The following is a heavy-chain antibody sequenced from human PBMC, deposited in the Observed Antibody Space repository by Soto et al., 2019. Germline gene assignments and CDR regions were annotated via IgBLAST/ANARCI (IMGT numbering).Heavy chain of an antibody. CDR1: GFTFGGYA. D-gene: IGHD3-10*01. CDR2: ICWNSGII. Sequence: HPGGSLRLSCAASGFTFGGYAMHWVRQAPGKGLEWVSGICWNSGIIGYADSVKGLFTISRDNVKNSLYLQMNSLRAEDTALYYCAKDSGGFGELFAFDIWGQGTMVTVSS. CDR3: AKDSGGFGELFAFDI. V-gene: IGHV3-9*01. J-gene: IGHJ3*02.